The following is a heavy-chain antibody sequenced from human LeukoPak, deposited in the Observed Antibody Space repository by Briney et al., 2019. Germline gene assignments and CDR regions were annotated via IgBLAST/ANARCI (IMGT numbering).Heavy chain of an antibody. J-gene: IGHJ4*02. CDR2: ISSSGGST. V-gene: IGHV3-23*01. Sequence: GGSLRLSCAASGFTFSTYAMSWVRQAPGKGLEWVSSISSSGGSTYYADSVKGRFTISRDKSKNTLYLQMNSLRVEDTALYYCVRVIGGNYGGDYWGQGTLVTASS. CDR1: GFTFSTYA. CDR3: VRVIGGNYGGDY. D-gene: IGHD4-23*01.